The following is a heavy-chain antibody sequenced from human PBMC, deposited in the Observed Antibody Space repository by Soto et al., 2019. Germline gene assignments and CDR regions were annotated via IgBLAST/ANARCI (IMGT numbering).Heavy chain of an antibody. CDR3: ARDPPPL. CDR1: GGSISSGGYY. Sequence: QVQLQESGPGLVKPSQTLSLTCTVSGGSISSGGYYWSWIRQHPGKGLVWIGSIYYSGSTYYNPSLNARATNSVDTSKDQFSLKLSSVTTAYTAVYSCARDPPPLWGQGTLVTVSS. J-gene: IGHJ4*02. CDR2: IYYSGST. V-gene: IGHV4-31*03.